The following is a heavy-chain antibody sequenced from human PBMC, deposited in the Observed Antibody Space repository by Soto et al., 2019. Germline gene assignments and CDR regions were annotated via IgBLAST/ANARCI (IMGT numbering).Heavy chain of an antibody. CDR2: IMWESGET. CDR3: AGDPGFGSGASVTHYLDY. CDR1: GFTIGYNW. V-gene: IGHV3-7*01. D-gene: IGHD3-10*01. Sequence: GGTLRLSCAASGFTIGYNWMSWVRQAPGWGLEWWATIMWESGETKYVDSVKGRFPLSRDPAKNPVYLQLASPRAVDTAVYYCAGDPGFGSGASVTHYLDYCCHGILVTVS. J-gene: IGHJ4*01.